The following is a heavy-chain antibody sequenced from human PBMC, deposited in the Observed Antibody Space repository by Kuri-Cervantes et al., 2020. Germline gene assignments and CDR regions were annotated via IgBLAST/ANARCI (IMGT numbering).Heavy chain of an antibody. CDR2: INPNSGGT. J-gene: IGHJ3*02. CDR1: GYTFTGYY. CDR3: ARTHLLLWVGEDDSFGI. V-gene: IGHV1-2*02. Sequence: ASVKVSCKASGYTFTGYYMHWVRQAPGQGLEWMGWINPNSGGTNYAQKFQGGVTMTRDTSINTAYMQLSSLTSDDTAVYYCARTHLLLWVGEDDSFGIWGQGTMVTVSS. D-gene: IGHD3-10*01.